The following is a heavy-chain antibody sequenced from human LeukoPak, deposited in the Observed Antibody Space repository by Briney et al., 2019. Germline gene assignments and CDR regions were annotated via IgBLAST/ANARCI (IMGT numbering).Heavy chain of an antibody. CDR3: ARMDIVVVVAATHNWFDP. V-gene: IGHV4-59*01. Sequence: SETLSLTCTVSGGSISSYYWSWIRQPPGKGLEWIGYIYYSGSTNYNSSLKSRVTISVDTSKNQFSLKLSSVTAADTAVYYCARMDIVVVVAATHNWFDPWGQGTLVTVSS. CDR2: IYYSGST. D-gene: IGHD2-15*01. J-gene: IGHJ5*02. CDR1: GGSISSYY.